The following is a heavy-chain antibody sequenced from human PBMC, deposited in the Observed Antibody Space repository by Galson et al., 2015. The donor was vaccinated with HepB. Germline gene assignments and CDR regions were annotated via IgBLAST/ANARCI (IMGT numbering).Heavy chain of an antibody. Sequence: SLRLSCAASGFTFSSYGMHWVRQAPGKGLEWVAVISYDGSNKYYADSVKGRFTISRDNSKNTLYLQMNSLRAEDTAVYYCVKDYYCSSTSCPAGDYYYYYMDVWGKGTTVTVSS. CDR2: ISYDGSNK. V-gene: IGHV3-30*18. CDR1: GFTFSSYG. D-gene: IGHD2-2*01. CDR3: VKDYYCSSTSCPAGDYYYYYMDV. J-gene: IGHJ6*03.